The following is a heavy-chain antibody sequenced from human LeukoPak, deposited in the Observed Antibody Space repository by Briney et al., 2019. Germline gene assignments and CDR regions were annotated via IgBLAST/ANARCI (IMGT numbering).Heavy chain of an antibody. J-gene: IGHJ4*02. V-gene: IGHV1-46*01. Sequence: ASVKVSCKASGYTSTSYYMHWVRQAPGQGLEWMGIINPSGGSTSYAQKFQGRVTMTRDTSTSTVYMELSSLRSEDTAVYYCARDRGKEEMATDFDYWGPGTLVTVSS. CDR2: INPSGGST. CDR3: ARDRGKEEMATDFDY. D-gene: IGHD5-24*01. CDR1: GYTSTSYY.